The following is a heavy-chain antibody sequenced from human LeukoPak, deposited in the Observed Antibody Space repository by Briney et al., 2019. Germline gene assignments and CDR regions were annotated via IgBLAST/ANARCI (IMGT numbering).Heavy chain of an antibody. Sequence: GGSLRLSREASGFTFDNYAMHWVRQAPGKGLEWVSGLSWNSGALGYADSVRGRFTISRDNAKNSLYLQMNSLTAEDTALYYCTKAESSTFHYGYFDSWGQGTLVTVSS. D-gene: IGHD2-2*01. CDR2: LSWNSGAL. CDR3: TKAESSTFHYGYFDS. J-gene: IGHJ4*02. CDR1: GFTFDNYA. V-gene: IGHV3-9*01.